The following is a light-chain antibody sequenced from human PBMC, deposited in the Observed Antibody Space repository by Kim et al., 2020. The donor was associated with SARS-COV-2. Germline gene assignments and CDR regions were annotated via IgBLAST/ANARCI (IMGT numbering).Light chain of an antibody. J-gene: IGLJ2*01. Sequence: SSELTQDPAVSVALGQTVRITCQRDSLRSYYATWYQQKPRQAPLLVIFGRNNRPSGIPDRFSGSTSGNTASLTISGAQAEDEADFYCQSRDSGGNVVFGGGTKLTVL. CDR1: SLRSYY. V-gene: IGLV3-19*01. CDR2: GRN. CDR3: QSRDSGGNVV.